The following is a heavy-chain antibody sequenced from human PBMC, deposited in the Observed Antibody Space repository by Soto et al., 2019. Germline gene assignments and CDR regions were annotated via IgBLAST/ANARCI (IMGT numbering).Heavy chain of an antibody. CDR2: IYYSGST. Sequence: SGTLSLTCTVSGGSISSYYWSWIRQPPGKGLEWIGYIYYSGSTNYNPSLKSRVTISVDTSKNQLSLKLSSVTAAETAVYYCARLHHYDFLFDHWGQGTLVTVSS. CDR1: GGSISSYY. D-gene: IGHD3-3*01. V-gene: IGHV4-59*01. CDR3: ARLHHYDFLFDH. J-gene: IGHJ5*02.